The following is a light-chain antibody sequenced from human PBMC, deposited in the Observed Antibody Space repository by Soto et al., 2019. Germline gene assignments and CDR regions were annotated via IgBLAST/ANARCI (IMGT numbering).Light chain of an antibody. CDR3: QSYDSSLSGNVV. CDR2: GNS. CDR1: SSNIGAGYD. J-gene: IGLJ2*01. Sequence: VLTQPPSVSGAPGQRVTISCTGSSSNIGAGYDVHWYQQLPGTAPKLLIYGNSNRPSGVPDRFSGSKSGTSASLAITGLQAEDEADYYCQSYDSSLSGNVVFGGGTKVTVL. V-gene: IGLV1-40*01.